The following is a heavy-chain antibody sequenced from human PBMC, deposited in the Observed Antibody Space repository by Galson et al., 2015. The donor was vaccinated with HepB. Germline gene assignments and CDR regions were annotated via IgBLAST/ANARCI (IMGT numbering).Heavy chain of an antibody. V-gene: IGHV1-46*01. D-gene: IGHD2-15*01. CDR3: ARETPDTYYFDS. CDR1: GYTLTNYH. CDR2: IIAGGGST. J-gene: IGHJ4*02. Sequence: SVKVSCKASGYTLTNYHFHWVRQAPGQGPEWMGKIIAGGGSTRSAERFQARVPLTRDSSTSTIYMEVSSLRSDDTAVYYCARETPDTYYFDSWGQGTLVTVSS.